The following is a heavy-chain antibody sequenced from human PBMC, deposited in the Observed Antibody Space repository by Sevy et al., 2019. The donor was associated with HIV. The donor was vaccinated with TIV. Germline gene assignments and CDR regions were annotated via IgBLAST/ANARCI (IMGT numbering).Heavy chain of an antibody. CDR2: ISWNSNTI. V-gene: IGHV3-9*01. CDR3: AKDTRTYSWSYYLDY. CDR1: GFSFEDYA. Sequence: GGSLRLSCAASGFSFEDYAMHWVRQVPGKGLEWVSSISWNSNTIDYADSVKGRFTISRDNAKNSLYLQMNSLRNGDTALYYCAKDTRTYSWSYYLDYWGQGTLVTVSS. D-gene: IGHD1-26*01. J-gene: IGHJ4*02.